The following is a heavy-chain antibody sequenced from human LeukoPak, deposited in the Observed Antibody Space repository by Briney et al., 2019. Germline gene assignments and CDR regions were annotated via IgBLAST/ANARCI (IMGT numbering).Heavy chain of an antibody. J-gene: IGHJ4*02. V-gene: IGHV3-48*01. CDR1: GFTFSSYS. CDR2: ISTSTTTI. Sequence: PGGSLRLSCAASGFTFSSYSMNWVRQAPGKGLEWISYISTSTTTIYYANSVKGRFTISRDNAKKSLYLQMNSLRVEDTGVYYCASWGEGALDNWGQGTLVTVSS. D-gene: IGHD1-26*01. CDR3: ASWGEGALDN.